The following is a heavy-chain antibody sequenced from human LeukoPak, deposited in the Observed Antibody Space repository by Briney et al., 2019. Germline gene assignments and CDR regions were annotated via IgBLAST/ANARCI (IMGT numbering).Heavy chain of an antibody. J-gene: IGHJ6*02. CDR1: GFTFDDYD. V-gene: IGHV3-9*01. Sequence: PGRSLRLSCAASGFTFDDYDMHWVRQAPGKGLEWVSGISWDSGSIGYADSVKGRFTISRDNAKNSLYLQMNSLRAEDTALYYCAKDFFPRAYYYGMDVWGQGTTVTVSS. CDR2: ISWDSGSI. CDR3: AKDFFPRAYYYGMDV.